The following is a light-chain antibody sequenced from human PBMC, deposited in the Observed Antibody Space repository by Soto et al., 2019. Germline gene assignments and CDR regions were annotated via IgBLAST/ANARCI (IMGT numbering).Light chain of an antibody. CDR2: DAS. CDR3: QQYNSFPWT. J-gene: IGKJ1*01. Sequence: DIHMTQSPVTLSASVGDRVTITCRASQNISTLLAWYQQKPGEAPNVLIYDASSLESGVPTTFSGSGSGTDFTLIISRLQPDDFATYYCQQYNSFPWTFGQGTKVDIK. V-gene: IGKV1-5*01. CDR1: QNISTL.